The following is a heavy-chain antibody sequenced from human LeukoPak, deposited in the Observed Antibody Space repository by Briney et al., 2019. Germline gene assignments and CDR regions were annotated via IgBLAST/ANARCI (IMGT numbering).Heavy chain of an antibody. CDR1: GFTFSNFW. D-gene: IGHD3-10*01. CDR2: INHNGNVN. V-gene: IGHV3-7*04. CDR3: GRGSGRGSVDY. Sequence: PGESLRLSCTASGFTFSNFWMNWARQAPGKGLEWVASINHNGNVNYYVDSVKGRFTISRDNAKNSLYLQMNSLRAEDTAVYYCGRGSGRGSVDYWGQGTLVTVSS. J-gene: IGHJ4*02.